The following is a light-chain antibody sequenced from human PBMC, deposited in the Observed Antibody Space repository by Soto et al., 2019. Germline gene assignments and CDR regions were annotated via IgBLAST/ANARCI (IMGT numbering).Light chain of an antibody. CDR1: SSDVGAYKY. J-gene: IGLJ3*02. V-gene: IGLV2-8*01. CDR3: ASYVGNDIWV. CDR2: EVT. Sequence: QSALTQPPSASGSPGQSVTISCTGNSSDVGAYKYVSWYQQYPGKAPKLMIYEVTKRPSGVPDRFSASKSGNTASLTVSGLQADEEADYYCASYVGNDIWVFGGGTKLTVL.